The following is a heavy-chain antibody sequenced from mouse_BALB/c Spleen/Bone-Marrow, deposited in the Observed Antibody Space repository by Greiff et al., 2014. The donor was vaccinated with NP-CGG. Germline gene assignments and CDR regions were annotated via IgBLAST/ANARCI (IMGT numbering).Heavy chain of an antibody. J-gene: IGHJ4*01. CDR3: ARDRGVQGYAMDY. CDR2: ISDGGSYT. V-gene: IGHV5-4*02. CDR1: GFTFSDYY. Sequence: SLKLSCAASGFTFSDYYMYWVRQTPEKRLEWVATISDGGSYTFYPDSVKGRFTISRDIAKNNLYLQMSSLKSEDTAMYYCARDRGVQGYAMDYWGQGTSVTVSS. D-gene: IGHD2-14*01.